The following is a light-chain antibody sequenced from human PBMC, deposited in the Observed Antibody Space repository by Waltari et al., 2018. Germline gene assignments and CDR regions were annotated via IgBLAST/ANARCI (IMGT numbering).Light chain of an antibody. J-gene: IGKJ2*01. CDR3: QQYGSSPPKYT. CDR2: GES. Sequence: EIVLTQSPGTLSLSPGERATLSCRASQSVSSSYLAWYQQKPGQAPRLLIYGESSRATGIPDRCSGSGSGTDFTLTISRLEPEDFAVYYCQQYGSSPPKYTFGQGTKLEIK. V-gene: IGKV3-20*01. CDR1: QSVSSSY.